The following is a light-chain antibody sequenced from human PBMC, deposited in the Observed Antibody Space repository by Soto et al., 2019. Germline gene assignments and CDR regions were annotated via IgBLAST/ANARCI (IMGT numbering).Light chain of an antibody. CDR1: QSVSTLY. CDR2: GTS. CDR3: QQYAVSPYT. V-gene: IGKV3-20*01. J-gene: IGKJ2*01. Sequence: EIVLTQSPGTLSLSPGERATLSCRASQSVSTLYLAWYRQKPGQAPRLLIYGTSNRVGGIPDRFSGSGSGTDFTLTINRLQPEDFAVDFCQQYAVSPYTFAQGTKLEI.